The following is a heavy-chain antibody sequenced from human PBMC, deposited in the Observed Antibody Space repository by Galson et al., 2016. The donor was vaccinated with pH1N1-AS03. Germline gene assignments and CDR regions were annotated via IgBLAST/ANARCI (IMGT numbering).Heavy chain of an antibody. V-gene: IGHV3-21*01. CDR3: TRSAPRGGHEPFDF. CDR1: GFALIDYS. Sequence: SLRLSCAASGFALIDYSMQWVRQAPGKGLEWVSSIDPTSTYIYYADSPTGRFTISRDNAFNSLYLQMNSLRVDDTAVYFCTRSAPRGGHEPFDFWGQGTLVTVSP. CDR2: IDPTSTYI. J-gene: IGHJ4*02. D-gene: IGHD5-12*01.